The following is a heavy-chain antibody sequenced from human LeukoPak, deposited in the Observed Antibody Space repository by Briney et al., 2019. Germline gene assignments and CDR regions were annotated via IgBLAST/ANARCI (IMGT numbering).Heavy chain of an antibody. Sequence: GGTLRLSCAASGLTLCSEWMSWGRLIPGMGLGWVANIKPDGRGQNYVDSVKGRFTISRDNAKNSLYLQIDSLSAEDTAVYYCVRGGGSGWPFANWGQGTLVTVSS. D-gene: IGHD6-19*01. CDR1: GLTLCSEW. V-gene: IGHV3-7*03. CDR2: IKPDGRGQ. CDR3: VRGGGSGWPFAN. J-gene: IGHJ4*02.